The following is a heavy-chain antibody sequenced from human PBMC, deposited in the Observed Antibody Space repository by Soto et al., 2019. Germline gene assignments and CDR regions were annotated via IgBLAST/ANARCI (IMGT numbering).Heavy chain of an antibody. V-gene: IGHV3-33*01. CDR2: VWYDGSSK. CDR3: AREIDSNYDGMDA. Sequence: GGSLRLSCEASGFTFSNFGMNWVRQAPGKGLEWVARVWYDGSSKYYVDSVKGRFTISRDNSKETVYLQMNSLRAEDTGVYYCAREIDSNYDGMDAWGQGTTVTVS. J-gene: IGHJ6*02. CDR1: GFTFSNFG. D-gene: IGHD4-4*01.